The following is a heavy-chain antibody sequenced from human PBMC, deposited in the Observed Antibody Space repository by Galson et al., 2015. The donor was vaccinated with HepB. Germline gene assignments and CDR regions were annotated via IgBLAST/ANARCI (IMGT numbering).Heavy chain of an antibody. D-gene: IGHD4-23*01. V-gene: IGHV3-30*18. CDR3: AKEVNYGGHLPTDY. CDR1: GFTFSSYG. J-gene: IGHJ4*02. CDR2: ISYDGSNK. Sequence: SLRLSCAASGFTFSSYGMHWVRQAPGKGLEWVAVISYDGSNKYYADSVKGRFTISRDNSKSTLYLHMNSLRAEDTAVFYCAKEVNYGGHLPTDYWGQGTLVTVSS.